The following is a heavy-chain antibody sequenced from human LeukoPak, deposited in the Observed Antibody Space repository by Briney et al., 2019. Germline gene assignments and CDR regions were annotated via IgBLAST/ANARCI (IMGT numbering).Heavy chain of an antibody. CDR1: GSTFSSYG. J-gene: IGHJ4*02. V-gene: IGHV3-30*03. CDR3: ATSHLKYYFDY. CDR2: ISYDGSNK. Sequence: GGSLRLSCAASGSTFSSYGMHWVRQAPGKGLEWVAVISYDGSNKYYADSVKGRFTISRDNSKNTLYLQMNSLRAEDTAVYYCATSHLKYYFDYWGQGTLVTVSS.